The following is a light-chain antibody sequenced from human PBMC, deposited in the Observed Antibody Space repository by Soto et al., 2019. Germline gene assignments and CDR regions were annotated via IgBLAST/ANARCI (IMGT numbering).Light chain of an antibody. CDR3: QQYKYWPLT. Sequence: EIVMTQSPASLSVSPGERATLSCRASQSLTGDLAWYQQKPGQAPRLLIYGTSTRATGVPARFSGSGSGTEFTLTISSLQSEDFAVYYCQQYKYWPLTFGPGTTVDI. CDR2: GTS. J-gene: IGKJ3*01. V-gene: IGKV3-15*01. CDR1: QSLTGD.